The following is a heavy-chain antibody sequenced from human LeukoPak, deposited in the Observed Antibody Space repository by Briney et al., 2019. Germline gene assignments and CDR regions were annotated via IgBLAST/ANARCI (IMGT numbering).Heavy chain of an antibody. CDR2: IYTGGDT. D-gene: IGHD3-3*01. CDR3: ARVQAIFQNFDY. V-gene: IGHV3-66*01. J-gene: IGHJ4*02. CDR1: GFTVNSAY. Sequence: GGSLRLSCAASGFTVNSAYMTWVRLAPGKGLEWVSVIYTGGDTYYADSVKGRFTISRDNSKNTVYFQMNSLRAEDTAVYYCARVQAIFQNFDYWGQGTLVTVSS.